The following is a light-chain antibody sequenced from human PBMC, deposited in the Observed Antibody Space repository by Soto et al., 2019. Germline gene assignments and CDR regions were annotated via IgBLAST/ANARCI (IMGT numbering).Light chain of an antibody. CDR3: KQYNSFPC. CDR2: DAS. V-gene: IGKV1-5*01. Sequence: DIQMTQSPSTLSASVGDRVTITCRASQSISSWLAWYQQKPGKAPKLLIYDASSLESGVTSRFSGSGSGTEFTRTCSSLRPDDFATYYCKQYNSFPCLGPGTKVDIK. J-gene: IGKJ3*01. CDR1: QSISSW.